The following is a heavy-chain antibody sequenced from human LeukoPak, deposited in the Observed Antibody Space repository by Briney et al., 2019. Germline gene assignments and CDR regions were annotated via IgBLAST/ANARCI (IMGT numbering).Heavy chain of an antibody. CDR2: IYHSGST. V-gene: IGHV4-30-2*01. CDR1: GGSISSGGYS. J-gene: IGHJ4*02. D-gene: IGHD3-3*01. Sequence: SQTLSLTCAVSGGSISSGGYSWSWIRQPPGKGLEWIGYIYHSGSTNYNPSLKSRVTISVDTSKNQFSLKLSSVTAADTAVYYCARGSRVIIDFWSGYYGMLDYWGQGTLVTVSS. CDR3: ARGSRVIIDFWSGYYGMLDY.